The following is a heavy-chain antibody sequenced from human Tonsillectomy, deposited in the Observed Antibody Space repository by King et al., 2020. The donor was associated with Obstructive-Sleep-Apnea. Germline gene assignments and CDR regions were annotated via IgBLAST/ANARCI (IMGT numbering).Heavy chain of an antibody. D-gene: IGHD3-10*01. CDR3: ARDSGRFGELGLDY. J-gene: IGHJ4*02. CDR1: GFTFSSYW. V-gene: IGHV3-74*01. CDR2: INSDGSST. Sequence: VQLVESGGGLVQPGGSLRLSCAASGFTFSSYWMHWVRHAPGKGLVWVSRINSDGSSTSYADSVKGRFTISRDNAKNTLYLQMNSLRAEDTAVYYCARDSGRFGELGLDYWGQGTLVTVSS.